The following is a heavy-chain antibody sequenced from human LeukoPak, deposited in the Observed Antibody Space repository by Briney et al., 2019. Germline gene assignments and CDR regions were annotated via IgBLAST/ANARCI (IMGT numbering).Heavy chain of an antibody. CDR3: ARFGKGYYYDSSGYSQTHYFDY. D-gene: IGHD3-22*01. CDR2: INHSGST. CDR1: GGSFSGYY. J-gene: IGHJ4*02. Sequence: SETLSLTCAVYGGSFSGYYWSWIRQPPGKGLEWIGEINHSGSTNYNPSLKSRVTISVDTSKNQFSLKLSSVTAADTAVYYCARFGKGYYYDSSGYSQTHYFDYWGQGTLVTVSP. V-gene: IGHV4-34*01.